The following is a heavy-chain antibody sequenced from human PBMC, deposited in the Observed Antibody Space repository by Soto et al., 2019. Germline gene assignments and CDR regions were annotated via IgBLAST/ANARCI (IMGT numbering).Heavy chain of an antibody. Sequence: ASVKVSCKASGYTFTSYDINWVRQATGQGLEWMGWMNPNSGNTDYAQKLQGRVTMTRNTSISTAYMELRSLRSEDTAVYYCARDADSSGYSRVFDYWGQGTLVTVSS. D-gene: IGHD3-22*01. J-gene: IGHJ4*02. CDR1: GYTFTSYD. CDR3: ARDADSSGYSRVFDY. V-gene: IGHV1-8*01. CDR2: MNPNSGNT.